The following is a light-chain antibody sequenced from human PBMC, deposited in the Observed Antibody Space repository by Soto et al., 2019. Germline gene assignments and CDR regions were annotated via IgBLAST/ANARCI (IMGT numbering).Light chain of an antibody. V-gene: IGKV1-5*01. J-gene: IGKJ1*01. CDR1: QSVRSW. CDR3: QQSYSTPWT. CDR2: DAS. Sequence: DIQMTQSPATLSASVGDRVTITCRASQSVRSWLAWYQQKPGTAPKLLIYDASSLESGVPSRFSGSGSGTDFTLTISSLQPEDFATYYCQQSYSTPWTFGQGTKVDI.